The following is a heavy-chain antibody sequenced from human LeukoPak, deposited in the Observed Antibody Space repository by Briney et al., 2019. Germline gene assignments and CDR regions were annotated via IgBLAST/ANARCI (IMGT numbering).Heavy chain of an antibody. CDR2: IISSSGST. J-gene: IGHJ4*02. D-gene: IGHD5-12*01. V-gene: IGHV3-23*01. CDR3: AKGAYDYVEIGYFDH. CDR1: GFSLSNYA. Sequence: GSLRLSCAPSGFSLSNYAMSWVRQAPGKGLEWVSLIISSSGSTVYADSVKGRFTISRDNSKNTLYLQMNSLRAEDTAVYYCAKGAYDYVEIGYFDHWGQGTLVTVSS.